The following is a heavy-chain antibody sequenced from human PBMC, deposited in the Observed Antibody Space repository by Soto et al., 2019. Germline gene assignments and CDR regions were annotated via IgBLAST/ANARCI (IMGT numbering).Heavy chain of an antibody. CDR3: ARDLGGGISAP. Sequence: QVQVVQSGAEVKKPGASVKVSCKASGYTFTSYGISWVRQAPGQGLEWMGWINAYNGNTKYAQKPQSXVTMSTDTSTSTAYMELRSLRSDDRAVYYCARDLGGGISAPWGQGTLVTVSS. CDR2: INAYNGNT. D-gene: IGHD6-13*01. CDR1: GYTFTSYG. V-gene: IGHV1-18*01. J-gene: IGHJ5*02.